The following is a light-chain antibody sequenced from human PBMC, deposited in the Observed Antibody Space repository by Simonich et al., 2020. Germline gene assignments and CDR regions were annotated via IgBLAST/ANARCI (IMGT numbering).Light chain of an antibody. CDR3: NSRDSSGNHVV. V-gene: IGLV3-19*01. CDR1: SLRSYY. CDR2: GKN. J-gene: IGLJ2*01. Sequence: SSELTQDPAVSVALGQTVGITCQGDSLRSYYASWYQQKPGQAPVLVIYGKNNRPSGNPDRFSGSSSGNTASLTITGAQAEDEADYYCNSRDSSGNHVVFGGGTKLTVL.